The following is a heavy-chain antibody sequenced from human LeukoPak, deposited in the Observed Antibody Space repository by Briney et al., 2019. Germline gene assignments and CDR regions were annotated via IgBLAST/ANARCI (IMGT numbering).Heavy chain of an antibody. CDR2: INHSGST. CDR3: ASTAMVRGYWFDP. D-gene: IGHD3-10*01. CDR1: GESFSGYY. J-gene: IGHJ5*02. Sequence: SETLSLTCAVYGESFSGYYWSWIRQPPGKGLEWIGEINHSGSTNYNPSLKSRVTISVDTSKNQFSLKLSSVTAADTAVYYCASTAMVRGYWFDPWGQGTLVTVSS. V-gene: IGHV4-34*01.